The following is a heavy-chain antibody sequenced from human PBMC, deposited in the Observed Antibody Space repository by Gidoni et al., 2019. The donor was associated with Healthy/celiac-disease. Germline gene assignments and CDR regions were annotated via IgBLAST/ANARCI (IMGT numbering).Heavy chain of an antibody. D-gene: IGHD3-10*01. J-gene: IGHJ4*02. CDR3: ASAPRYGSGSYIVHLDY. Sequence: QVQLQESGPGLVKPSQTLSLTCTVPGGSISTGSYYWSCIRQPAGKGLEWIGRIYTSGRTNYNPSLKSRVTISVDTSKNQFSLKLSSVTAADTAVYYCASAPRYGSGSYIVHLDYWGQGTLVTVSS. CDR1: GGSISTGSYY. CDR2: IYTSGRT. V-gene: IGHV4-61*02.